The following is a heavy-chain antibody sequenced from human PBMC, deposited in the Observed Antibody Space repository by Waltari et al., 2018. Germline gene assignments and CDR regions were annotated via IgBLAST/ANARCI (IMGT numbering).Heavy chain of an antibody. CDR1: GYSFTSYW. Sequence: EVQLVQSGAEVKKPGESLKISCKGSGYSFTSYWIGWVRQMPGKGLEWMGIIYPGDSDTRYSPSFQGQVTISADKSISTAYLQWSSLKATDTAMYYCARGYYDFWSGHYETFDYWGQGTLVTVSS. CDR2: IYPGDSDT. CDR3: ARGYYDFWSGHYETFDY. D-gene: IGHD3-3*01. J-gene: IGHJ4*02. V-gene: IGHV5-51*03.